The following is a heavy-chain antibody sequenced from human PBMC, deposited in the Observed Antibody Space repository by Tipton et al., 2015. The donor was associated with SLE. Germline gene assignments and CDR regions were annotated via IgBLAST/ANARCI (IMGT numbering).Heavy chain of an antibody. CDR3: ARAIAAAVGHSSVRLDYFDY. CDR1: GYTFSSYD. V-gene: IGHV1-8*01. D-gene: IGHD6-13*01. CDR2: MNPNSGNT. Sequence: QVQLVQSGAEVKKPGASVKVSCKASGYTFSSYDINWVRQATGQGLEWMGWMNPNSGNTGYAQKFQGRVTMTRNTSISTAYMELSSLRSEDTAVYYCARAIAAAVGHSSVRLDYFDYWGQGTLVTVSS. J-gene: IGHJ4*02.